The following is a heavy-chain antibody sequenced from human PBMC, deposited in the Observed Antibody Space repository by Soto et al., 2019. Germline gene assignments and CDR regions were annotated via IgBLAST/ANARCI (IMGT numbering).Heavy chain of an antibody. D-gene: IGHD5-18*01. Sequence: PGGSLRLSCAASGFTFSSYAMSWVRQAPGKGREWVSAISGSGGSTYYADSVKGRFTISRDNSKNTLYLQMNSLRAEDTAVYYCAKPYDTAMAPHPFDYWGQGTLVTVSS. CDR1: GFTFSSYA. J-gene: IGHJ4*02. CDR3: AKPYDTAMAPHPFDY. CDR2: ISGSGGST. V-gene: IGHV3-23*01.